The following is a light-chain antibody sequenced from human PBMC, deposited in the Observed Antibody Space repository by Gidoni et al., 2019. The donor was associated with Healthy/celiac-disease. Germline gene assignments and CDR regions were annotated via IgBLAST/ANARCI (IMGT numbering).Light chain of an antibody. CDR3: QQYDNLGF. CDR1: QDISNY. V-gene: IGKV1-33*01. CDR2: DAS. J-gene: IGKJ3*01. Sequence: DIQMTQSPSSLSASVGDRVTITCQASQDISNYLNWYQQKPGKAPKLLIYDASNLETGVPSRFSGSGSGTDFTFTISSLQPEDIATYYCQQYDNLGFFGPGTKVDIK.